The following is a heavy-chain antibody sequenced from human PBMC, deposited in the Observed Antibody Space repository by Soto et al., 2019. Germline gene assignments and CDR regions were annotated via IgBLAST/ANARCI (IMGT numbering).Heavy chain of an antibody. CDR1: GFTFXSYG. V-gene: IGHV3-30*18. CDR3: AKDRGIVLVPAAMLDY. CDR2: ISYDGSKK. J-gene: IGHJ4*02. D-gene: IGHD2-2*01. Sequence: PGGALRLSCAASGFTFXSYGMHWVRQAPGKGLEWVAVISYDGSKKYYADSVKGRFTISRDNSKNTLYLQMNSLRAEDTAVYYCAKDRGIVLVPAAMLDYWGQGTLVTVSS.